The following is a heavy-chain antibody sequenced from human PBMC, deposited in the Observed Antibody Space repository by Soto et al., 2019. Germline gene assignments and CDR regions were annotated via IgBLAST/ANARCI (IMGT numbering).Heavy chain of an antibody. CDR3: AKGHIYCSGGSCYYFDY. J-gene: IGHJ4*02. Sequence: EVQLVESGGGLVQPGRSLRLSCAASGFTFDDYAMHWVRQAPGKGLEWGSGISWNSGSIGYADSVKGRFTISRDNAKNSLYLQMNSLSAEDTALYYCAKGHIYCSGGSCYYFDYWGQGTLVTVSS. D-gene: IGHD2-15*01. CDR2: ISWNSGSI. CDR1: GFTFDDYA. V-gene: IGHV3-9*01.